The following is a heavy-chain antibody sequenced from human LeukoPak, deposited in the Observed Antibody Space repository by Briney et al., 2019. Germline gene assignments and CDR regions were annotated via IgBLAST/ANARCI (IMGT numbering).Heavy chain of an antibody. V-gene: IGHV4-59*08. CDR3: ARGVGANDY. Sequence: SETLSLTCTVSGGSISGYYWTWIRQPPGKGLEWIGHIYYSGSTNYNPSLKSRVTISVDTSKNQFSLKLSSVTAADTAVYYCARGVGANDYWGQGTLVTVSS. D-gene: IGHD1-26*01. J-gene: IGHJ4*02. CDR2: IYYSGST. CDR1: GGSISGYY.